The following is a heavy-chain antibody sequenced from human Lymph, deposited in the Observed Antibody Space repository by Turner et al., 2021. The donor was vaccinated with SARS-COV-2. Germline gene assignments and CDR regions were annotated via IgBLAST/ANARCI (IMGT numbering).Heavy chain of an antibody. Sequence: QVQLVQSGAEVTKPGSSVKVSCKASGGTFSSSAISWVRQAPGQGLGWMGGIIPIFGTANYAQRFQGRVTITADESTSTAYMELRSLRSEETAVYYCARGAAYCSGGSCYRKGFDYWGQGTPVTVSS. V-gene: IGHV1-69*01. D-gene: IGHD2-15*01. J-gene: IGHJ4*02. CDR2: IIPIFGTA. CDR1: GGTFSSSA. CDR3: ARGAAYCSGGSCYRKGFDY.